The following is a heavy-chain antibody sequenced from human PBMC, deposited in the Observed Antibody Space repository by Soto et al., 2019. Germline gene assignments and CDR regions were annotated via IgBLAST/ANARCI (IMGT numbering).Heavy chain of an antibody. D-gene: IGHD2-8*02. CDR1: GGSFSSGGYY. V-gene: IGHV4-31*03. CDR3: ARATSFSGHHGY. J-gene: IGHJ4*02. Sequence: SETLSLTCTVSGGSFSSGGYYWSWIRQLPGKGLEWIGYIYYSGSTYYNPSPKSRFTISLDTSKNQFSLKLSSVTAADTAVYYCARATSFSGHHGYWGQGALVTVSS. CDR2: IYYSGST.